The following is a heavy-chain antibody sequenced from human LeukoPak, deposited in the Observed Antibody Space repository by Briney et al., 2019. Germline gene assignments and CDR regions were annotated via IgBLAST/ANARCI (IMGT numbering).Heavy chain of an antibody. D-gene: IGHD2-15*01. J-gene: IGHJ4*02. CDR1: GFTFSSYG. V-gene: IGHV3-30*18. CDR2: ISYDGSNK. CDR3: AKPPIGCSGGSCYAGFDY. Sequence: GGSLRLSCAASGFTFSSYGMHWVRQAPGTGLEWVAVISYDGSNKYYADSVKGRFTISRDNSKNTLYLQMNSLRAEDTAGYYCAKPPIGCSGGSCYAGFDYWGQGTLVTVSS.